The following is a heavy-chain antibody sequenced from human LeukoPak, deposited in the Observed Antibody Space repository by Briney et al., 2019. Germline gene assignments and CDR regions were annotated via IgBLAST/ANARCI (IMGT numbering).Heavy chain of an antibody. V-gene: IGHV3-48*03. J-gene: IGHJ5*02. D-gene: IGHD3-10*01. CDR3: AREFGGFGFDP. Sequence: GGSLRLSCAASGFTFSSYEVNWVRQAPGKGLEWVSYISSSRSTIYYADSVKGRFTISRDNAKNSLYLQMNSLRAEDTAVYYCAREFGGFGFDPWGQGTLVTVSS. CDR1: GFTFSSYE. CDR2: ISSSRSTI.